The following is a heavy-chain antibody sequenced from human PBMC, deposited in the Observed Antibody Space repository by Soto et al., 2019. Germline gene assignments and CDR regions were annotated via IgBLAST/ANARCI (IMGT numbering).Heavy chain of an antibody. D-gene: IGHD6-13*01. CDR1: GGTFSSYT. CDR3: ARHTQQLVPSCDD. Sequence: QVQLAQSGAEVKKPGSSVKVSCKASGGTFSSYTISWVRQAPGQGLEWMGRIIPILGIANYAQKFQGRVTITADKPTSTAYMELSSRRSEDTAVYYWARHTQQLVPSCDDWGQGTLVTVSS. CDR2: IIPILGIA. V-gene: IGHV1-69*02. J-gene: IGHJ4*02.